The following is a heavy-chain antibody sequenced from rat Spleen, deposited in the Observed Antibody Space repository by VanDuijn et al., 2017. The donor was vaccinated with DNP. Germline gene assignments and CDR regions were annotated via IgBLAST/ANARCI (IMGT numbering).Heavy chain of an antibody. CDR3: ARPADTPGIGYSFAY. D-gene: IGHD1-4*01. CDR1: GFTFSDYY. Sequence: EVQLVESGGGLVQPGRSLKLSCAASGFTFSDYYMAWVRQTPTRGLEWVAYTNYDGGSTYNGDSVKGRFTISRDDAKTTLYLQMDSLRSEETAIYFCARPADTPGIGYSFAYWGQGVMVTVSS. J-gene: IGHJ2*01. CDR2: TNYDGGST. V-gene: IGHV5-20*01.